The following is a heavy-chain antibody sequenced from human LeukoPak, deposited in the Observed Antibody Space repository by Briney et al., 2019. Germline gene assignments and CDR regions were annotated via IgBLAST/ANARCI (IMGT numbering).Heavy chain of an antibody. CDR2: INWNGGST. CDR1: GFTFDDYG. CDR3: ARGQWLLYYFDY. V-gene: IGHV3-20*04. J-gene: IGHJ4*02. Sequence: PGGSLTLSCAASGFTFDDYGMSWVRQAPGKGLEWVSGINWNGGSTGYTDSVKGRFTISRDNAKNSLYLQMNSLRAEDTALYYCARGQWLLYYFDYWGQGTLVTVSS. D-gene: IGHD6-19*01.